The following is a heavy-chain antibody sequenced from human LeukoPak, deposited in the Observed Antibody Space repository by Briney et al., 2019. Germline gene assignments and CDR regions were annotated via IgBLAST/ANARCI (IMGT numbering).Heavy chain of an antibody. J-gene: IGHJ6*03. CDR1: GGSISSGSYY. CDR3: ARDSLLPSAMGYYYMDV. Sequence: SQTLSLTCTVSGGSISSGSYYWSWIRQPAGKGLEWIGRIYTSGSTNYNPSLKSRVTISVDTSKNQSSLKLSSVTAADTALYYCARDSLLPSAMGYYYMDVWGKGTTVTVSS. D-gene: IGHD2-2*01. CDR2: IYTSGST. V-gene: IGHV4-61*02.